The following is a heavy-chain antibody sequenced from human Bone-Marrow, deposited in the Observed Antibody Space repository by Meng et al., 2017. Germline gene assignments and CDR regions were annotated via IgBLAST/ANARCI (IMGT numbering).Heavy chain of an antibody. D-gene: IGHD1-26*01. Sequence: GESLKISCAASGFTVSSNEMSWVRQAPGKGLEWVSSISGDSTYYADSGKGRFTISRDNSKNTLHLQMNSLRAEDTAVFYCARCSAPYSGNCYGSDFDYWGQGTLVTVSS. V-gene: IGHV3-38-3*01. CDR1: GFTVSSNE. CDR3: ARCSAPYSGNCYGSDFDY. J-gene: IGHJ4*02. CDR2: ISGDST.